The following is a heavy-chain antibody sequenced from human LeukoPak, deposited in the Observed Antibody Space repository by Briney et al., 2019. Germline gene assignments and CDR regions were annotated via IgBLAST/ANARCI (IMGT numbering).Heavy chain of an antibody. Sequence: SETLSLTCTVSGGSISSYYWSWIRQPPGKGLKWIGYIYYSGSTNYNPSLKSRVTISVDTSKNQFSLKLSSVTAADTAVYYCARTPYSSRPDIWGQGTMVPVSS. CDR1: GGSISSYY. D-gene: IGHD6-13*01. V-gene: IGHV4-59*01. J-gene: IGHJ3*02. CDR2: IYYSGST. CDR3: ARTPYSSRPDI.